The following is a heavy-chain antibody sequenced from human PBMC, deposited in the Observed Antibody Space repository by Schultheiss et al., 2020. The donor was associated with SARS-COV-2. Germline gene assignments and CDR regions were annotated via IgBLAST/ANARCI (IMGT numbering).Heavy chain of an antibody. CDR3: ARDRYSGYGLTDY. CDR1: GFTFSSYG. Sequence: GGSLRLSCAASGFTFSSYGMHWVRQAPGKGLEWVAVIWYDGSNKYYADSVKGRFTISRDNSKNTLYLQMNSLRAEDTAVYYCARDRYSGYGLTDYWGQGTLVTVSS. D-gene: IGHD5-12*01. CDR2: IWYDGSNK. V-gene: IGHV3-33*01. J-gene: IGHJ4*02.